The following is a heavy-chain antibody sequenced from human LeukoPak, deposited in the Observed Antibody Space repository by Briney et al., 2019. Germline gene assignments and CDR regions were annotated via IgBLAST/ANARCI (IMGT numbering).Heavy chain of an antibody. CDR2: IYYSGST. Sequence: SESLSLTCTVSGGSVSSGSYYWSWIRQPPGKGLEWIGYIYYSGSTNYNPSLKSRVTISVDTSKNQFSLKLSSVTAADTAVYYCARDRGGWNYWGQGTLVTVSS. V-gene: IGHV4-61*01. D-gene: IGHD6-19*01. CDR3: ARDRGGWNY. CDR1: GGSVSSGSYY. J-gene: IGHJ4*02.